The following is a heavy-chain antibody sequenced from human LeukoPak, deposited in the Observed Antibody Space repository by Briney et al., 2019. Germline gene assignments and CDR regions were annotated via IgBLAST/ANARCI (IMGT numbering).Heavy chain of an antibody. D-gene: IGHD2-15*01. CDR3: AREYCSGGSCYYRIWWFDP. Sequence: ASVKVSCKASGYTFTSYAMHWVRQAPGQRLEWMGWINAGNGNTKYSQKFQGRVTITRDTSASTAYMELSSLRSEDTAVYYCAREYCSGGSCYYRIWWFDPWGQGTLVTVSS. CDR2: INAGNGNT. CDR1: GYTFTSYA. J-gene: IGHJ5*02. V-gene: IGHV1-3*01.